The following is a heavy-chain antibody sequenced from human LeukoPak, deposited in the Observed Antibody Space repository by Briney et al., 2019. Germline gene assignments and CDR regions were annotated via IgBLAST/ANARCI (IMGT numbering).Heavy chain of an antibody. J-gene: IGHJ3*02. CDR2: IKQDGSEK. CDR3: ARNQWFPFDAFDI. V-gene: IGHV3-7*01. CDR1: GFTFSSYW. Sequence: PGGSLRLSCAASGFTFSSYWMSWVRQAPGKGLECVASIKQDGSEKYYVDSVKGRFTISRDNTKNSLYLQMNSLRADDTAVYYCARNQWFPFDAFDIWGQGTMVTVSS. D-gene: IGHD3-10*01.